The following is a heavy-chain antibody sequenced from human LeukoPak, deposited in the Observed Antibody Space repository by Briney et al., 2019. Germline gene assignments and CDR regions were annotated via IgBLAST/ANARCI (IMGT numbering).Heavy chain of an antibody. J-gene: IGHJ5*02. D-gene: IGHD2-2*02. Sequence: ASVKVSCKASGYTFTSYAMNWVRQAPGQGLEWMGWINTNTGNPTYAQGFTGRFVFSLDTSVSTAYLQISSLKAEDTAVYYCARHPYTRDCITTSCYRWFDPWGQGTLVTVFS. V-gene: IGHV7-4-1*02. CDR2: INTNTGNP. CDR1: GYTFTSYA. CDR3: ARHPYTRDCITTSCYRWFDP.